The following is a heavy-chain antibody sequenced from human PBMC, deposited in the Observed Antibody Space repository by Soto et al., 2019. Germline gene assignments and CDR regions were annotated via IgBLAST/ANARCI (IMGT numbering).Heavy chain of an antibody. CDR2: ISGSGGST. CDR3: AGSGTRWHYYYYYGMDV. D-gene: IGHD3-10*01. CDR1: GFTFSSYA. J-gene: IGHJ6*02. Sequence: PGGSLRLSCAASGFTFSSYAMSWVRQAPGKGLEWVSAISGSGGSTYYADSVKGRFTISRDNSKNTLYLQMNSLRAEDTAVYYCAGSGTRWHYYYYYGMDVWGQGTTVTVSS. V-gene: IGHV3-23*01.